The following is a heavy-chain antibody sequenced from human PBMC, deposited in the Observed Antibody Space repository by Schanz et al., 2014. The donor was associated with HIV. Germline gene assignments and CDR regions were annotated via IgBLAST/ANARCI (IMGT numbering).Heavy chain of an antibody. CDR3: ARGPVAVAYIESYGMDV. Sequence: QVQLVQSGAEVKKPGASVKVSCKASGYTFTSYYMHWVRQAPGQGLEWMGGIIPIFGIPNYAQKFQGRVTITADESTNTAYMELSSLRSEDTAVYYCARGPVAVAYIESYGMDVWGQGTTVTVSS. D-gene: IGHD6-19*01. V-gene: IGHV1-69*01. J-gene: IGHJ6*02. CDR1: GYTFTSYY. CDR2: IIPIFGIP.